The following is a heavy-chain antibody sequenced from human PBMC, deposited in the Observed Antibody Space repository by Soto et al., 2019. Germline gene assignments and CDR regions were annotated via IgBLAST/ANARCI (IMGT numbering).Heavy chain of an antibody. CDR2: ISGSGGST. J-gene: IGHJ4*02. D-gene: IGHD6-19*01. Sequence: GGSLRLPCAASGLTFSSYAMRWVRQAPGKGLGGVSAISGSGGSTYYADSVKCRFTISRDNSKNTLYLQMNSVRAEDTAVYYCAKSRGAVAGPAHVNYCGQGTLVTVSA. V-gene: IGHV3-23*01. CDR1: GLTFSSYA. CDR3: AKSRGAVAGPAHVNY.